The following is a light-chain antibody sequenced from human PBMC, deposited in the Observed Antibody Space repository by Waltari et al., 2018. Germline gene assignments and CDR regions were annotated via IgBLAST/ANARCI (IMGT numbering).Light chain of an antibody. CDR2: AAS. CDR1: QSITDN. V-gene: IGKV1-39*01. CDR3: LQTYSTLMFS. Sequence: DIQLTQSPSSLSASVGDRVTMTCRASQSITDNLSWYQHKLGESPNLLVYAASTLVSGVPSRFNGSGSGTEFTLTISSLQAEDLATYYCLQTYSTLMFSFGPGTKVDL. J-gene: IGKJ3*01.